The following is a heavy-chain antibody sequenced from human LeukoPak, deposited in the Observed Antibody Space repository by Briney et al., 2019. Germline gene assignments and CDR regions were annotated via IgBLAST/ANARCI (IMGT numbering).Heavy chain of an antibody. CDR1: GFSFSTYA. Sequence: GGSLRLSCAASGFSFSTYAIHWVRQAPGKGLEWVAVISYDGSNKYYADSVKGRFTISRDNSKNTLYLQMSSLRAEDTAVYYCARGVTMGRTEHAFDIRGQGTMVTVSS. D-gene: IGHD4-11*01. V-gene: IGHV3-30*04. CDR2: ISYDGSNK. CDR3: ARGVTMGRTEHAFDI. J-gene: IGHJ3*02.